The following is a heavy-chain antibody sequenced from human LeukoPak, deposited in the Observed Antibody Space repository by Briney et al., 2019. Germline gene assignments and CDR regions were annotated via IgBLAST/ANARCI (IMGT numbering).Heavy chain of an antibody. J-gene: IGHJ4*02. CDR1: GFTFSSYA. D-gene: IGHD2-2*01. CDR3: AKYSAQVVPAATLDY. CDR2: ISGNGGST. V-gene: IGHV3-23*01. Sequence: GGSLRLSCAASGFTFSSYAMSWVRQAPGKGLEWVSAISGNGGSTYYADSVKGRFTISRDNSKNTLYLQMNSLRAEDTAVYYCAKYSAQVVPAATLDYWGQGTLVTVSS.